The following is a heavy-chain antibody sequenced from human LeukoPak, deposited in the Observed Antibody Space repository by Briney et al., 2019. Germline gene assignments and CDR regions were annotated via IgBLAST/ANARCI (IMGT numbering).Heavy chain of an antibody. J-gene: IGHJ5*02. D-gene: IGHD3-3*02. V-gene: IGHV1-46*01. CDR1: GYTFTSYY. CDR2: INPSGGST. Sequence: ASVKVSCKASGYTFTSYYMHWVRPAPGQGLEWMGIINPSGGSTSYAQKFQGRVTMTRDTSTSTVYMELSSLRSEDTAVYYCARMRPPAIRRRNWFDPWGQGTLVTVSS. CDR3: ARMRPPAIRRRNWFDP.